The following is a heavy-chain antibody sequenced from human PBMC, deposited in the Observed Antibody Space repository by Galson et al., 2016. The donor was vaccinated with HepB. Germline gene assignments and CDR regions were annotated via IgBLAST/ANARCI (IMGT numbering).Heavy chain of an antibody. V-gene: IGHV4-30-4*01. Sequence: TLSLTCTVSGGSIRSGGFYWGWIRQPPGKGLEWIGYIYYSGTTYYNPSLTSRIIISVDTSKNQFSMKLTSVTAADTAVYYCARVAYGGLTGYYGMDVWGKGTTVTVSS. CDR3: ARVAYGGLTGYYGMDV. CDR1: GGSIRSGGFY. J-gene: IGHJ6*04. CDR2: IYYSGTT. D-gene: IGHD1-26*01.